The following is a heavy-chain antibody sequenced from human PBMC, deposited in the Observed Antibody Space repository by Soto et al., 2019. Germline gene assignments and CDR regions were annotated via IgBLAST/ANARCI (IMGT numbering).Heavy chain of an antibody. CDR2: ISYDGSNK. CDR3: ARDRRDAFDI. CDR1: GFTFSSYA. J-gene: IGHJ3*02. V-gene: IGHV3-30-3*01. Sequence: LRLSCAASGFTFSSYAMHWVRQAPGKGLEWVAVISYDGSNKYYADSVKGRFTISRDNSKNTLYLQMNSLRAEDTAVYYCARDRRDAFDIWGQGTMVTVSS.